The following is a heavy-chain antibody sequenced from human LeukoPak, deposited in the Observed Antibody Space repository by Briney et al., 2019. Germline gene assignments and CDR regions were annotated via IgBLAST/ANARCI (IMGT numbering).Heavy chain of an antibody. CDR1: GYTFTSYG. CDR3: ARDRWGFDY. D-gene: IGHD7-27*01. V-gene: IGHV1-2*02. CDR2: INPNSGGT. Sequence: ASVKVSCKASGYTFTSYGISWVRQAPGQGLEWMGWINPNSGGTNYAQKFQGRVTMTRDTSISTAYMELSRLRSDDTAVYYCARDRWGFDYWGQGTLVTVSS. J-gene: IGHJ4*02.